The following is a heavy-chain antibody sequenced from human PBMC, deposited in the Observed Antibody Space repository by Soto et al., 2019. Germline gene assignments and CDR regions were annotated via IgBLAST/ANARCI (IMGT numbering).Heavy chain of an antibody. V-gene: IGHV3-21*01. CDR3: AREYTAWPLAYGLDV. CDR2: ISSRSDI. D-gene: IGHD2-2*02. CDR1: GFTFRNFS. Sequence: PGGSLRLSGVGSGFTFRNFSINWVRQAPGKGLEWVSSISSRSDIYYADSVKGRFTISRDNAKNSVSLQMNSLRAEDTAVYYCAREYTAWPLAYGLDVWGQGTTVTVSS. J-gene: IGHJ6*02.